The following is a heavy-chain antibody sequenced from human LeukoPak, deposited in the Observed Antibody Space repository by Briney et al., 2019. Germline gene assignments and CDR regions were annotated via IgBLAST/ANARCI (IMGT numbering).Heavy chain of an antibody. D-gene: IGHD6-13*01. V-gene: IGHV3-23*01. CDR1: GFTFSSYA. Sequence: GGSLRLSCAASGFTFSSYAMSWVRQAPGKGLEWLSTIGGGGDNTFYADSVKGRFAISRDNSKNTLYLQMSSLGAEDTAMYYCAKGAGAAPGRFDYWGQGTLVSVSS. CDR2: IGGGGDNT. CDR3: AKGAGAAPGRFDY. J-gene: IGHJ4*02.